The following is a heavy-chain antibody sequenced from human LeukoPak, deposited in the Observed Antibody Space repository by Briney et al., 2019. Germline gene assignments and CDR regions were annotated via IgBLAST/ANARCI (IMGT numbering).Heavy chain of an antibody. Sequence: SETLSLTCTVSGGSISSSSYYWGWIRQPPGKGLEWIGSIYYSGSTYYNPSLKSRVTISVDTSKNQFSLKLSSVTAADTAVYYCARRIAVAGTAPSWLDPWGQGTLVTVSS. J-gene: IGHJ5*02. CDR3: ARRIAVAGTAPSWLDP. D-gene: IGHD6-19*01. V-gene: IGHV4-39*01. CDR2: IYYSGST. CDR1: GGSISSSSYY.